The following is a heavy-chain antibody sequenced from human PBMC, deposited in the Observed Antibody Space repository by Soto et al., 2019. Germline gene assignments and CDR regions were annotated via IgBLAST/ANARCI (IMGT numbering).Heavy chain of an antibody. CDR3: AKGQGYSYDSFTMDV. D-gene: IGHD5-18*01. Sequence: GGSLRLSCAASGFNFDDYAMHWARQAPGKGLEWVSGISWKSGSVGYADSVKGRFTISRDNAKNSLDLQMNTLRAEDTALYYCAKGQGYSYDSFTMDVWGQGTTVTVSS. CDR1: GFNFDDYA. J-gene: IGHJ6*02. CDR2: ISWKSGSV. V-gene: IGHV3-9*01.